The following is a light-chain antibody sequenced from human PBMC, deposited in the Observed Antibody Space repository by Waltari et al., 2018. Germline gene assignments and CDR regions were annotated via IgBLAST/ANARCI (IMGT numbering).Light chain of an antibody. Sequence: SSELTQDPAVSVALGQTVTITCQGDSLGDYYVTWFRQKSGQTPELVVYSLNNRPSGIPARFSISTSGTTASLTITGAQTEDEADYYCGSRDRSGEHFVFGSGTKVTVL. V-gene: IGLV3-19*01. CDR3: GSRDRSGEHFV. CDR1: SLGDYY. J-gene: IGLJ1*01. CDR2: SLN.